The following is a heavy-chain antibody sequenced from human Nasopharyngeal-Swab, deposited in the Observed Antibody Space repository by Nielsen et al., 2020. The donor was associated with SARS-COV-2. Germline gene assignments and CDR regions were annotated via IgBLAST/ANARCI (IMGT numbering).Heavy chain of an antibody. CDR2: ISYDGSNK. CDR3: AKLGGNSDGSYFDY. J-gene: IGHJ4*02. Sequence: SCAASGFTFSSYGMHWVRQAPGKGLEWVAVISYDGSNKYYADSVKGRFTISRDNSKNTLYLQMNSLRAEDTAVYYCAKLGGNSDGSYFDYWGQGTLVTVSS. CDR1: GFTFSSYG. D-gene: IGHD4-23*01. V-gene: IGHV3-30*18.